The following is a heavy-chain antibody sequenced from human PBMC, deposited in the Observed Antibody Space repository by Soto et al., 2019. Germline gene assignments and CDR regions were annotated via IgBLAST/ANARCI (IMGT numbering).Heavy chain of an antibody. D-gene: IGHD1-26*01. J-gene: IGHJ4*02. CDR1: GFTFSSYA. V-gene: IGHV3-23*01. CDR2: ISGSGGSI. CDR3: ARRGTGSYYDY. Sequence: EVQLLESGGGLVQPGGSLRLSCAASGFTFSSYAMRWVRQAPGKGLEWVSAISGSGGSIYYADSVKGRFTISRDNSKNTLYRQMNSLRAEDTAVYYCARRGTGSYYDYWGQGTLVTVSS.